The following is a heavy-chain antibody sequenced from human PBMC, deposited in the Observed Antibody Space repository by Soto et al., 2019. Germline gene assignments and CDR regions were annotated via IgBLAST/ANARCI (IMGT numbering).Heavy chain of an antibody. CDR1: GGSIRSYY. CDR2: IYSSGST. CDR3: ARVLDGSSLGMDV. V-gene: IGHV4-4*07. Sequence: PSETLSLTCSVSGGSIRSYYWSWIRQSAGKGLEWIGRIYSSGSTNYNPSIKSRVTMSVDTSKNQFSLKLNSVTAADTAVYYCARVLDGSSLGMDVWGQGTTVTVSS. J-gene: IGHJ6*02. D-gene: IGHD2-2*01.